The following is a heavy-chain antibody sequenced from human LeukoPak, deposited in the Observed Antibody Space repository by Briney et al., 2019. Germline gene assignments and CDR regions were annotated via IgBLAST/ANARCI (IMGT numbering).Heavy chain of an antibody. CDR1: GGSISSYY. CDR2: IYYSGST. Sequence: PSETLSLTCTVSGGSISSYYWSWIRQPPGKGLEWIGFIYYSGSTNYNPSLKSRVTISVDTSKNQFSLKLSSVTAADTAVYYCARVWDYYDSSGYYYPGAFDIWGQGTMVTVSS. D-gene: IGHD3-22*01. V-gene: IGHV4-59*01. J-gene: IGHJ3*02. CDR3: ARVWDYYDSSGYYYPGAFDI.